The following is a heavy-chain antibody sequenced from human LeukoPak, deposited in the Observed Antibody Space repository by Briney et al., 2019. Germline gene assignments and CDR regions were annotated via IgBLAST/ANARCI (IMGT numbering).Heavy chain of an antibody. D-gene: IGHD3-9*01. CDR1: GGSFSGYY. CDR2: INHSGST. J-gene: IGHJ6*03. V-gene: IGHV4-34*01. Sequence: SETLSLTCAVYGGSFSGYYWSWIRQPPGKGLEWIGEINHSGSTNYNPSLKSRVTMSVDTSKNQFSLKLSSVTAADTAVYYCARAPGNYDILTGSYMGVWGKGTTVTVSS. CDR3: ARAPGNYDILTGSYMGV.